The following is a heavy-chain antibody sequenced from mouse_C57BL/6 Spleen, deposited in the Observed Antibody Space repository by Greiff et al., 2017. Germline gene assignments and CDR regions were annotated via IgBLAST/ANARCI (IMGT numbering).Heavy chain of an antibody. CDR3: ARIYGNYVWFAY. CDR2: IDPSDSYT. CDR1: GYTFTSYW. J-gene: IGHJ3*01. D-gene: IGHD2-1*01. V-gene: IGHV1-69*01. Sequence: QVQLQQPGAELVMPGASVKLSCKASGYTFTSYWMHWVKQRPGQGLEWIGEIDPSDSYTNYNEKFKSKATLTVDTSSSTAYMQLSSLTSEDSAVYYCARIYGNYVWFAYWGQGTLVTVSA.